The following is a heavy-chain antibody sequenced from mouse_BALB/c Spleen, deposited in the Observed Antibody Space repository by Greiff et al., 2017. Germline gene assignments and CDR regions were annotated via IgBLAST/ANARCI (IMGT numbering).Heavy chain of an antibody. V-gene: IGHV5-9-4*01. CDR3: ARRRSGAMDY. CDR2: ISSGGSYT. CDR1: GFTFSSYA. J-gene: IGHJ4*01. Sequence: DVKLVESGGGLVKPGGSLKLSCAASGFTFSSYAMSWVRQSPEKRLEWVAEISSGGSYTYYPDTVTGRFTISRDNAKNTLYLEMSSLRSEDTAMYYCARRRSGAMDYWGQGTSVTVSS.